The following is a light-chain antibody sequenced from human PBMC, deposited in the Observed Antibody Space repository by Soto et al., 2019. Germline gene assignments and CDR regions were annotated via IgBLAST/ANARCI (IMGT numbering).Light chain of an antibody. V-gene: IGKV1-12*01. CDR3: QQYNSYPGT. CDR2: AAS. CDR1: QGVSGW. Sequence: DIQMTQSPSSVSASVGDRVTITCRASQGVSGWLAWFQQKPGKAPNLLIYAASSLQSRVPSRFSGSGSGTDFTLTISSLQPEDFATYYCQQYNSYPGTFGQGTKVEIK. J-gene: IGKJ1*01.